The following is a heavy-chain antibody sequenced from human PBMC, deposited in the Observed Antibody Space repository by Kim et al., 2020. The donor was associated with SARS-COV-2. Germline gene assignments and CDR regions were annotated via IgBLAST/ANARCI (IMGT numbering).Heavy chain of an antibody. CDR2: IHYSGGT. CDR1: GGSFSSHY. CDR3: VRAVGGLRFSDWLFYFDY. Sequence: SETLSLTCTVSGGSFSSHYWSWIRHSPGKGLEWIGNIHYSGGTNYNPSLTSRVSISADASKNQFSLNLSALTPADTAVYYCVRAVGGLRFSDWLFYFDYWGQGILVTVSS. D-gene: IGHD3-9*01. J-gene: IGHJ4*02. V-gene: IGHV4-59*11.